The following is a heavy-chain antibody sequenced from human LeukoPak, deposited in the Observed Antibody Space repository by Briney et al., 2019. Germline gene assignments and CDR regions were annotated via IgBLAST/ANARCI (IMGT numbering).Heavy chain of an antibody. D-gene: IGHD6-13*01. CDR3: AKLSAAGTRDAFDI. J-gene: IGHJ3*02. V-gene: IGHV3-30*18. CDR2: ISYDGSNK. Sequence: SGGSLRLSCAASGFTFSSYGMHWVRQAPGKGLEWVAVISYDGSNKYYADSVKGRFTISRDNSKNTLYLQMNSLRAEDTAVYYCAKLSAAGTRDAFDIWGQGTMVTVSS. CDR1: GFTFSSYG.